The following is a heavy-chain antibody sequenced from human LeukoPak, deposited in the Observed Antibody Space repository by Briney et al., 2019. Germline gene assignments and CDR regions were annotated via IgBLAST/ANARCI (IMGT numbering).Heavy chain of an antibody. CDR1: GVVVNSYF. CDR2: ISSEGFT. J-gene: IGHJ4*02. CDR3: ARGRGGD. V-gene: IGHV3-53*01. D-gene: IGHD2-15*01. Sequence: GGSLRLXCAVSGVVVNSYFMGWVRRAPGKGLEWVPLISSEGFTYYADSVKGRFTISRDNSKNTLYLQMNSLTAEDTALYYCARGRGGDWGQGVLVTVSS.